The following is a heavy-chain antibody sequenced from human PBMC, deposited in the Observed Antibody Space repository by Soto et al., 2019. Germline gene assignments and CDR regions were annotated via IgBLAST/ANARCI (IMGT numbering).Heavy chain of an antibody. Sequence: ASVKVSCKASGYTFTSYDINWVRQATGQGLEWMGWMNPNSGNTGYAQKFQGRVTMTRNTSISTAYMELSSLRSEDTAVYYCATTSAITIFGVDPWGQGTLVTVPQ. CDR2: MNPNSGNT. CDR3: ATTSAITIFGVDP. J-gene: IGHJ5*02. V-gene: IGHV1-8*01. CDR1: GYTFTSYD. D-gene: IGHD3-3*01.